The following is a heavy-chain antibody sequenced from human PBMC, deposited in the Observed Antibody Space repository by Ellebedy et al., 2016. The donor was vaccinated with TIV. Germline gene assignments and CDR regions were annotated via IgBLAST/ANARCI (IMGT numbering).Heavy chain of an antibody. CDR3: ARESVRYFDWDY. Sequence: GESLKISCSASGFTVSSYFMSWVRQAPGKGLEWVSVIYGDGGTNYTDSVQGRFTISRDNAKKTLYLEMSGLRSDDTAVYYCARESVRYFDWDYWGQGTLVAV. D-gene: IGHD3-9*01. V-gene: IGHV3-66*01. CDR2: IYGDGGT. J-gene: IGHJ4*02. CDR1: GFTVSSYF.